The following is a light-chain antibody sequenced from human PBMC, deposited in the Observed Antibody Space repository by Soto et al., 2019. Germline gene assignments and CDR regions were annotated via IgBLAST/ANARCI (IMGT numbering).Light chain of an antibody. V-gene: IGKV3-11*01. CDR3: QQRSNWPIT. J-gene: IGKJ5*01. CDR2: DAS. Sequence: EIVMTQSPATLSVSPGERATLSCTASQSVSSNLAWYQQKPGQAPRLLIYDASTRATGIPARFSGSGSGTDFTLTISSLEPEDFAVYYCQQRSNWPITFGQGTRLEIK. CDR1: QSVSSN.